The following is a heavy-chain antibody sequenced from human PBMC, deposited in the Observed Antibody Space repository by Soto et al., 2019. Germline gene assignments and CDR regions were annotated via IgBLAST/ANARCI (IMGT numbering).Heavy chain of an antibody. V-gene: IGHV6-1*01. D-gene: IGHD5-12*01. CDR1: GDSVSSNSAA. Sequence: SQTLTLTCAISGDSVSSNSAAWNWIRQSPSRGLEWLGRTYYRSKWYNDYAVSVKSRITINPDTSKNQFSLQLNSVTPEDTAVYYCARDSGGYSGYDDNYYYYGMDVLGQGTTVTISS. CDR3: ARDSGGYSGYDDNYYYYGMDV. CDR2: TYYRSKWYN. J-gene: IGHJ6*02.